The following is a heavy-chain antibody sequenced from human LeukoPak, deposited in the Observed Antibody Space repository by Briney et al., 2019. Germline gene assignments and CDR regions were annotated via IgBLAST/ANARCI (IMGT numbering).Heavy chain of an antibody. V-gene: IGHV1-18*01. CDR3: ARAGTTLLLDY. D-gene: IGHD4-11*01. CDR2: ISAHNGNT. CDR1: GYTFTSYG. Sequence: ASVKVSCKASGYTFTSYGISWVRQAPGQGLQWMGWISAHNGNTNYAQKLQGRATMTTDTSTSTVYMEVRSLRSDDTAVYYCARAGTTLLLDYWGQGTLVTVSS. J-gene: IGHJ4*02.